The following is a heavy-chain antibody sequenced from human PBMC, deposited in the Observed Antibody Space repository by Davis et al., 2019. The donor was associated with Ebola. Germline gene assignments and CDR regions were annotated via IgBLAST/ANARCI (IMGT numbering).Heavy chain of an antibody. CDR2: IKQDGSEK. J-gene: IGHJ4*02. CDR1: GFTFSSYW. CDR3: ARKTYFDY. Sequence: GESLKISCAASGFTFSSYWMSWVRQAPGKGLEWVANIKQDGSEKYYVDSAKGRFTISRDNSKNTLYLQMNSLRAEDTAVYYCARKTYFDYWGQGTLVTVSS. V-gene: IGHV3-7*01.